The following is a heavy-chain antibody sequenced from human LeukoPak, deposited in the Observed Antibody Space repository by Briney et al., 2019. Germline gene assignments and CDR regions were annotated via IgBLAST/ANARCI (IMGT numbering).Heavy chain of an antibody. D-gene: IGHD1-26*01. Sequence: ASVKVSCKASGYTFTGYYMHWVRQGPGQGLEWMGWINPNSGGTNYAQKFQGRVTMTRDTSISTAYMELSRLRSDDTAVYYCARFDTSGSLPYYFDYWGQGTLVTVSS. CDR2: INPNSGGT. CDR3: ARFDTSGSLPYYFDY. J-gene: IGHJ4*02. V-gene: IGHV1-2*02. CDR1: GYTFTGYY.